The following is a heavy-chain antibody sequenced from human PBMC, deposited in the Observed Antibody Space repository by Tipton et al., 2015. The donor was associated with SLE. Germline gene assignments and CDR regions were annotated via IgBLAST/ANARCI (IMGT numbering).Heavy chain of an antibody. CDR1: GGSISSGSYY. CDR2: IYYSGST. D-gene: IGHD6-6*01. V-gene: IGHV4-61*10. Sequence: TLSLTCTVSGGSISSGSYYWSWIRQPAGKGLEWIGYIYYSGSTNYNPSLKSRVTISVDTSKNQFSLKLSSVTAADTAVYYCASQREARIAARPSWYFDLWGHGTLLPGSS. J-gene: IGHJ2*01. CDR3: ASQREARIAARPSWYFDL.